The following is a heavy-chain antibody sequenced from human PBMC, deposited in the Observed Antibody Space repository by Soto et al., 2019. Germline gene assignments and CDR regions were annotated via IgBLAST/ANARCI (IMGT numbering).Heavy chain of an antibody. D-gene: IGHD3-3*01. CDR3: ARGYDFWSGYYYPYCMDV. CDR2: ISYDGSNK. J-gene: IGHJ6*02. CDR1: GFTFSSYA. V-gene: IGHV3-30-3*01. Sequence: QVQLVESGGGVVQPGRSLRLSCAASGFTFSSYAMHWVRQAPGKGLEWVAVISYDGSNKNHADTVKGRFTISRDNSKNTLYLQMNSLRAEDTAVYYCARGYDFWSGYYYPYCMDVWGQGTTVTVSS.